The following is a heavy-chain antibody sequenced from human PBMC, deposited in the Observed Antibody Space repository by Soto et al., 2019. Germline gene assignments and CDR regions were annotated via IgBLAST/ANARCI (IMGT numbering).Heavy chain of an antibody. CDR3: VKDGYCSGGSCTRMPQH. J-gene: IGHJ1*01. CDR1: GFTFSSYA. D-gene: IGHD2-15*01. CDR2: ISSNGGST. Sequence: EVQLVESGGGLVQPGGSLRLSCSASGFTFSSYAMHWVRQAAGKGLEYVSAISSNGGSTYYADSVKGRFTISRDNSKNTLYLQMSSLRAEDTAVYYCVKDGYCSGGSCTRMPQHWGQGTLVTVSS. V-gene: IGHV3-64D*06.